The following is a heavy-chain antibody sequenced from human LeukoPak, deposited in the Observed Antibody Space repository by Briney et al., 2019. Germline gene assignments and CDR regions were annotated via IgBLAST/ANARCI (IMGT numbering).Heavy chain of an antibody. Sequence: ASVKVPCKTSGYSFTDYYMHWVRQAPGQGLEWMGWINPYSGGTNYAQNFQGRVTMTRDTSISTAYMEVSSLRSDDTAVYYCARGTAVTPANLYYFDYWGQGTLVTVSS. J-gene: IGHJ4*02. CDR3: ARGTAVTPANLYYFDY. D-gene: IGHD4-17*01. V-gene: IGHV1-2*02. CDR2: INPYSGGT. CDR1: GYSFTDYY.